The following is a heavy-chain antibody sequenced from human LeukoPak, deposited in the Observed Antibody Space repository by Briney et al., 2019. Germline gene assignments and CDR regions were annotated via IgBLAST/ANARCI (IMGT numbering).Heavy chain of an antibody. J-gene: IGHJ4*02. CDR3: ARVTFSRYSSGYSH. CDR1: GGSFSDYY. Sequence: SETLSLTCAVYGGSFSDYYWSWIRQPPGKGLEWIGEISHSGSSNYNPSLKSRVTISVDTSKNQFSLRLSSVTAADTAVYYCARVTFSRYSSGYSHWGQGTLVTVSS. V-gene: IGHV4-34*01. CDR2: ISHSGSS. D-gene: IGHD3-22*01.